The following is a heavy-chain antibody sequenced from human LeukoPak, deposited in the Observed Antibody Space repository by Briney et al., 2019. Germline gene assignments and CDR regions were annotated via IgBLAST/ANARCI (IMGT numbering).Heavy chain of an antibody. Sequence: PGGSLRLSCAASGFTVSSNYMSWVRQAPGKGLEWVSVIYSGGSTYYADSVKGRFTISRDNSKNTLYLQMNSLRAEDTAAYYCARAPSGSYYFDYWGQGTLVTVSS. D-gene: IGHD1-26*01. J-gene: IGHJ4*02. CDR1: GFTVSSNY. CDR3: ARAPSGSYYFDY. CDR2: IYSGGST. V-gene: IGHV3-66*01.